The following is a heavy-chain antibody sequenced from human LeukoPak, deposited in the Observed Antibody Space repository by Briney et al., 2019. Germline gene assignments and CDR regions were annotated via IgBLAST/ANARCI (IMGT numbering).Heavy chain of an antibody. Sequence: GGSLRLSCVTSGSIFSSYGMYWVRQAPGKGLEWVAVIWHDGSAEFYADSVKGRFSISRDDSKNTVYLQMNSLRAEDTALYYCAKDNRGGWSGYFDYWGQGILVTVSS. J-gene: IGHJ4*02. CDR3: AKDNRGGWSGYFDY. CDR1: GSIFSSYG. CDR2: IWHDGSAE. D-gene: IGHD6-19*01. V-gene: IGHV3-33*06.